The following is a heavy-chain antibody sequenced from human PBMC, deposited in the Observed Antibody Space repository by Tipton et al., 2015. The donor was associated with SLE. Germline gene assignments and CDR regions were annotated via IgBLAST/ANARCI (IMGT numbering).Heavy chain of an antibody. Sequence: PGLVKPSQTLSLTCAISGDSVSSNSAAWNWIRQSPSRGLEWLGRTYYMSKWYNDYAVSVKSRIIINPDTSKNQFSLQLSSVTAADTAVYYCARDPNGGYGSFDYWGLGALFTVSS. CDR2: TYYMSKWYN. CDR1: GDSVSSNSAA. V-gene: IGHV6-1*01. J-gene: IGHJ4*02. CDR3: ARDPNGGYGSFDY. D-gene: IGHD7-27*01.